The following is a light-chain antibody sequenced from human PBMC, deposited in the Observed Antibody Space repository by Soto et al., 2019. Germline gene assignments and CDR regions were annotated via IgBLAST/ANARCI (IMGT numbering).Light chain of an antibody. CDR3: QQYGISPGT. CDR1: QSVSSSY. Sequence: EIVLTQSPGTLSLSPGERATLSCRASQSVSSSYLAWYQQKPGQAPRLLIYGASSRATGIPDRFSGSGSGTDFTLTISRLEPEDWAVYYCQQYGISPGTFGKGTKVEIK. V-gene: IGKV3-20*01. J-gene: IGKJ1*01. CDR2: GAS.